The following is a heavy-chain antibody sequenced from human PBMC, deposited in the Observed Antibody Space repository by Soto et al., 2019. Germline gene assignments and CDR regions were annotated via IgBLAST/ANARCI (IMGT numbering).Heavy chain of an antibody. CDR1: GGSFSGYY. CDR3: ASIVGAAAGTYNLFGP. D-gene: IGHD6-13*01. J-gene: IGHJ5*02. CDR2: INHSGST. Sequence: PSETLSLTCAVYGGSFSGYYWSWIRQPPGKGLEWIGEINHSGSTNYNPSLKSRVTISVDTSKNQFSLKLSSVTAADTAVYYCASIVGAAAGTYNLFGPWGQGTLGTVSS. V-gene: IGHV4-34*01.